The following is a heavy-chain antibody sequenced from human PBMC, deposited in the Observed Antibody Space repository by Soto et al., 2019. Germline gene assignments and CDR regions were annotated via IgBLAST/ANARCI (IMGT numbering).Heavy chain of an antibody. CDR1: GGSINSRSYY. CDR3: MRHRSYYYSSGMSY. Sequence: VQLQESGPGLVRPSETLSLTCTVSGGSINSRSYYWGWVRQPPEKGLEWIGTFFSSGGSYYNPSLKSRLTITVDTSKNQFSPRLTSVTAADTGVYYRMRHRSYYYSSGMSYWGQGALVTVSS. D-gene: IGHD3-10*01. V-gene: IGHV4-39*01. J-gene: IGHJ4*02. CDR2: FFSSGGS.